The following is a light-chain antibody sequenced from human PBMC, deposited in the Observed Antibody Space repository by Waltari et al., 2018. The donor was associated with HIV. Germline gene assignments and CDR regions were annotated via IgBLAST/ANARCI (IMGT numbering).Light chain of an antibody. Sequence: QSALTQPASVSGSPGQSITIPCTATSSAVVDFESVSWYQHHPGKAPRLLIYDVTKRPSGVSRRFSGSKSGSTSSLTISGLQSEDEADFYCCADISGSALVFGGGTKVTVL. V-gene: IGLV2-14*03. CDR3: CADISGSALV. CDR2: DVT. J-gene: IGLJ3*02. CDR1: SSAVVDFES.